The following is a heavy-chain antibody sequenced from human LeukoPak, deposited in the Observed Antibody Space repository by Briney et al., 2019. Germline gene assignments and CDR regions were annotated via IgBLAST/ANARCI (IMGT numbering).Heavy chain of an antibody. J-gene: IGHJ6*03. Sequence: SETLSLTCAVYGGSFSGYYWSWIRQPPGKGLEWIGEINHRGSTNYNPSLKSRVTISVDTSKTQFSLKLSSVTAADTAVYYCARVKDPGGYYYYYYIDVWGKGTTVTVSS. CDR3: ARVKDPGGYYYYYYIDV. CDR2: INHRGST. V-gene: IGHV4-34*01. CDR1: GGSFSGYY. D-gene: IGHD3-16*01.